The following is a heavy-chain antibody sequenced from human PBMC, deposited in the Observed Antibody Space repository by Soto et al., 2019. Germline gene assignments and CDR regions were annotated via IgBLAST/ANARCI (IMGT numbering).Heavy chain of an antibody. D-gene: IGHD6-19*01. CDR1: GYSFTSYW. CDR2: IDPSDSYT. V-gene: IGHV5-10-1*01. CDR3: ARQTPYSRGWFRTDWFAP. Sequence: GESLKISCNGSGYSFTSYWISWVRQMPGKGLEWMGRIDPSDSYTNYSPSFQGRVTISADKSISTAYLQWSSLKASDTAMYYCARQTPYSRGWFRTDWFAPSRPGPLVTV. J-gene: IGHJ5*02.